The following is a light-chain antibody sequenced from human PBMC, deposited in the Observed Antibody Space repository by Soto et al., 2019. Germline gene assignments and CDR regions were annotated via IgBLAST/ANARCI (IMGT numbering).Light chain of an antibody. CDR2: WAS. V-gene: IGKV4-1*01. Sequence: DIVMTQSPDSLAVSLGERATINCKSSQSILYSSNNKNYLTWYQQKPGQPPRLLIYWASTRASGVPDRFSGSGSGTDFTLTISSLQAEDVAVYYCQHHYSTPPAFGGGTKVEIK. CDR3: QHHYSTPPA. CDR1: QSILYSSNNKNY. J-gene: IGKJ4*02.